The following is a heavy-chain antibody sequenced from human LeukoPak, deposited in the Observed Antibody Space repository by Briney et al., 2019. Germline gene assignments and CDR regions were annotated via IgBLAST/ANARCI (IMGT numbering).Heavy chain of an antibody. V-gene: IGHV1-18*01. CDR2: ISPYKGNT. Sequence: GASVKVSCKASGHTFTNYGITWVRQAPGQGLEWMGWISPYKGNTNYAQKVQGRVTMTTDTSTSTVYMELRSLRSDDTAVYYCATLGGWGPIDYGDNVYWGQGTLVTVSS. CDR3: ATLGGWGPIDYGDNVY. D-gene: IGHD4-17*01. CDR1: GHTFTNYG. J-gene: IGHJ4*02.